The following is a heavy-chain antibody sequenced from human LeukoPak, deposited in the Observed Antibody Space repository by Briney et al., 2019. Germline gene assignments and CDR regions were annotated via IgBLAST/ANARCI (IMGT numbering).Heavy chain of an antibody. CDR1: GFTFSSYA. V-gene: IGHV3-30-3*01. CDR2: ISYDGSNK. J-gene: IGHJ5*02. Sequence: GGSLRLSCAASGFTFSSYATHWVRQAPGKGLEWVAVISYDGSNKYYADSVKGRFTISRDNSKNTLYLQMNSLRAEDTAVYYCARVLSGSWDWFDPWGQGTLVTVSS. CDR3: ARVLSGSWDWFDP. D-gene: IGHD3-22*01.